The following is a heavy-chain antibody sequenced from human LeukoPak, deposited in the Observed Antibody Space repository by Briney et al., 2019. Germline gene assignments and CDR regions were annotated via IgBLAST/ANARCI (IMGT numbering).Heavy chain of an antibody. CDR1: GYTFTGYY. V-gene: IGHV1-2*02. J-gene: IGHJ6*03. CDR2: INPNSGGT. CDR3: ARYRIGGSYDYYYMDV. D-gene: IGHD1-26*01. Sequence: EASVKVSCKASGYTFTGYYMHWVRQAPGQGLEWMGWINPNSGGTNYAQKFQGRVTMTRDTSISTAYMELSRLRSDDTAVYYCARYRIGGSYDYYYMDVWGKGTTVTVSS.